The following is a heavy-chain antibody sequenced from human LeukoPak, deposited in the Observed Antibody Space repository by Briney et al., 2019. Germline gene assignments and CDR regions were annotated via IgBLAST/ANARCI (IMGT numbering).Heavy chain of an antibody. CDR3: ARDHIVGATNFDD. CDR2: IKQDGSEK. Sequence: PGGSLRLSCAASGFSFSSYWMSWVRQAPGKGLEWVANIKQDGSEKYYVDSVKGRFTISRDNANNSLYLEMNSLRVEDTAVYYCARDHIVGATNFDDWGQGTLVTVSS. V-gene: IGHV3-7*04. D-gene: IGHD1-26*01. J-gene: IGHJ4*02. CDR1: GFSFSSYW.